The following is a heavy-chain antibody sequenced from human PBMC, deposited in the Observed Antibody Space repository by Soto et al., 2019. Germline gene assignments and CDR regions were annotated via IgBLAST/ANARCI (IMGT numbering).Heavy chain of an antibody. V-gene: IGHV3-21*06. Sequence: WGSLTLSCAASVFTFTRYTMNWVRQAPGKGLEWVSSISSTTNYIYYGDSMKGRFTISRDNAKNSLYLEMNSLRAEDTAVYYCARESEDLTSNFDYWGQGTMVTVSS. J-gene: IGHJ4*02. CDR1: VFTFTRYT. CDR3: ARESEDLTSNFDY. CDR2: ISSTTNYI.